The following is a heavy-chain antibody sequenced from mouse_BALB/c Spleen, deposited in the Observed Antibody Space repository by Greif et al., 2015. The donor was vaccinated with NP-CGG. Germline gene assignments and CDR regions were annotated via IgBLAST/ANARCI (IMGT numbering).Heavy chain of an antibody. D-gene: IGHD2-3*01. Sequence: VQLQQSGAELMKPGASVKISCKATGYTFSSYWIEWVKQRPGHGLEWIGEILPGSGSTNYNEKFKGKATFTADTSSNTAYMQLSSLTSEDSAVYYCARPIYDGYYDFDYRGQGTTLTVSS. CDR3: ARPIYDGYYDFDY. CDR1: GYTFSSYW. CDR2: ILPGSGST. J-gene: IGHJ2*01. V-gene: IGHV1-9*01.